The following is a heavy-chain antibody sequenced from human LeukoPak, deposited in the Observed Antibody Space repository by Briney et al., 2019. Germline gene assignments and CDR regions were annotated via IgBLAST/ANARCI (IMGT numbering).Heavy chain of an antibody. V-gene: IGHV4-4*07. J-gene: IGHJ4*02. CDR1: GGSISYYY. CDR3: ASSYGSGSYFDY. Sequence: SETLSLTCTVSGGSISYYYWSWIRQPAGKGLEWIGRIYTSGSTNYNPSLKSRVTISVDTSKNQFSLKLSSVTAADTAVYYCASSYGSGSYFDYWGQGTLVTVSS. CDR2: IYTSGST. D-gene: IGHD3-10*01.